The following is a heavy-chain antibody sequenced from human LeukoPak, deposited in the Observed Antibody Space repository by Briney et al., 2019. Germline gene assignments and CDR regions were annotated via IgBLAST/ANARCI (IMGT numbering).Heavy chain of an antibody. CDR3: AKHGPSGTDYFDY. D-gene: IGHD3/OR15-3a*01. CDR1: GFTFSSYG. Sequence: GRSLRLSCAASGFTFSSYGMHWVRQAPGKGLEWVAVISYDGSNKYYADSVKGRFTISRDNSKNTLYLQMNGLRAEDTAVYYCAKHGPSGTDYFDYWGQGTLITVSS. J-gene: IGHJ4*02. CDR2: ISYDGSNK. V-gene: IGHV3-30*18.